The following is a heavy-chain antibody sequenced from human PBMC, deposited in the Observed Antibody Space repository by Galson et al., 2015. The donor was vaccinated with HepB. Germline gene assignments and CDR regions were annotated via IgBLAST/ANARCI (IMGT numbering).Heavy chain of an antibody. V-gene: IGHV3-15*01. CDR1: GFAFSNAW. J-gene: IGHJ4*02. CDR3: TYSDFRSGYFRPGY. D-gene: IGHD3-3*01. Sequence: SLRLSCAASGFAFSNAWMSWVRQAPGKGLEWIGRIISNTDGGTTDYAAPVKGRFTISRDDSKNTLYLQMNSLETKDTAVYYCTYSDFRSGYFRPGYWGQGTLVTASS. CDR2: IISNTDGGTT.